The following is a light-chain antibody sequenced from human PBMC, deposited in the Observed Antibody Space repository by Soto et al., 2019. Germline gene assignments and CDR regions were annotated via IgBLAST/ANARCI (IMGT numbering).Light chain of an antibody. CDR3: QQFGSSPWT. J-gene: IGKJ1*01. CDR2: GAS. CDR1: QSVSSSY. V-gene: IGKV3-20*01. Sequence: EIVLTQSPGTLSLSPGERATLSCRASQSVSSSYLAWYQQKPGQAPRLLIYGASSRATGIPDRFSGSGSGTDFTLTISRLEPEDFAVYYCQQFGSSPWTFGQGTKVGI.